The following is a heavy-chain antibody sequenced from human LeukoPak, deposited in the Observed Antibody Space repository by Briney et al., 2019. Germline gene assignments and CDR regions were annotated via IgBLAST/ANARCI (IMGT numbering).Heavy chain of an antibody. CDR3: AKDDAYDIFTGSPYFDY. D-gene: IGHD3-9*01. CDR2: ISGSAGST. Sequence: GGSLRLSCAASGFTFSSYGMSWVRQAPGKGLEWVSAISGSAGSTYYADSVKGRFTISRDNSKNTLYLQMNSLRAEDTAVYYCAKDDAYDIFTGSPYFDYWGQGTLVTVSS. J-gene: IGHJ4*02. V-gene: IGHV3-23*01. CDR1: GFTFSSYG.